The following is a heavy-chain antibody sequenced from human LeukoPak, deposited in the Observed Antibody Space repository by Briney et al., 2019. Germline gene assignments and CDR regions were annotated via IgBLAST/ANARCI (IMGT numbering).Heavy chain of an antibody. CDR3: ARDGPLAYCGGDCYSFDP. D-gene: IGHD2-21*01. J-gene: IGHJ5*02. CDR1: GGSISSYY. CDR2: IYTSGST. Sequence: SETLSLTCTVSGGSISSYYWSWVRQPAGKGLQWIGPIYTSGSTNYNPSLKSRVTMSVDTSKNQFSLKLSSVTAADTAVYSFARDGPLAYCGGDCYSFDPWGQGTLVTVSS. V-gene: IGHV4-4*07.